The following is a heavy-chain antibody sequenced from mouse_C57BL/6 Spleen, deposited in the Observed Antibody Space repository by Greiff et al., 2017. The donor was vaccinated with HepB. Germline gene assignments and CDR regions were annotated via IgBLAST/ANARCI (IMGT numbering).Heavy chain of an antibody. CDR1: GFTFSSYG. D-gene: IGHD1-1*01. Sequence: EVKLVESGGDLVKPGGSLKLSCAASGFTFSSYGMSWVRQTPDKRLEWVATISSGGSYTYYPDSVKGRFTISRDNAKNTLYLQMSSLKSEDTAMYYCANYYGSSLHWYFDVWGTGTTVTVSS. CDR2: ISSGGSYT. CDR3: ANYYGSSLHWYFDV. V-gene: IGHV5-6*01. J-gene: IGHJ1*03.